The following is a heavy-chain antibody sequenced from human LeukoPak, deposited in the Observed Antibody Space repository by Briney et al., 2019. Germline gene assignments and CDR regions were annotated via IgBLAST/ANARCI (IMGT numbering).Heavy chain of an antibody. D-gene: IGHD2-2*02. Sequence: GGSLRLSCAAFGFTFTSYTMNGVRQSPGKGLEWVSSITGSGNIINYADSVKGRFTISRDNSKNSLYLQLNSLTAEDTAFYYCANSYTDTWFYFDHWGQGTLVTVSS. CDR3: ANSYTDTWFYFDH. CDR1: GFTFTSYT. V-gene: IGHV3-21*01. CDR2: ITGSGNII. J-gene: IGHJ4*02.